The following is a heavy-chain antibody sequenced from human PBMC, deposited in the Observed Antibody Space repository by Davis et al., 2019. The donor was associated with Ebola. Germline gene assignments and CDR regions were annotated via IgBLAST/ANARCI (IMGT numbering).Heavy chain of an antibody. D-gene: IGHD3-10*01. J-gene: IGHJ4*02. CDR3: AKEAGRYGSGSYVTN. CDR2: ISYDGSNK. CDR1: GFTFRSYA. Sequence: GESLKISCAASGFTFRSYAMNWVRQAPGKGLEWVAVISYDGSNKYYADSVKGRFTISRDNSKNTLYLEMDSLRAADTALYYCAKEAGRYGSGSYVTNWGQGTLVTVSS. V-gene: IGHV3-30-3*01.